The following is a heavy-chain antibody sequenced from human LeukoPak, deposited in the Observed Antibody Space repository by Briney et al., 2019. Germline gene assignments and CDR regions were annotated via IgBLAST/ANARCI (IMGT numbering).Heavy chain of an antibody. Sequence: GGSLRLSCAASGFTFDDYAMHWVRQAPGKGLEWVSGISWNSGSIGYADSVKGRFTISRDNAKNSLYLQMNSLRAEDTALYYCAKGGSSGWYSDYWGQGTLVTVSS. V-gene: IGHV3-9*01. CDR3: AKGGSSGWYSDY. J-gene: IGHJ4*02. D-gene: IGHD6-19*01. CDR2: ISWNSGSI. CDR1: GFTFDDYA.